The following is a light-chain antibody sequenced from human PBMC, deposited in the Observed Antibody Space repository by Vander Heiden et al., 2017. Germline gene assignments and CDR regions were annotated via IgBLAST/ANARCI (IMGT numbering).Light chain of an antibody. CDR3: QERSNSSWT. Sequence: EPVLTQSPATLSLSPGETATPSWRASRGVTYLAWYRQKPGQAPRLLMYDTSNRAPDIPARFSGSGSGTDFTLTISSLEPEDFAVYYCQERSNSSWTFGQGTKVEI. CDR2: DTS. J-gene: IGKJ1*01. CDR1: RGVTY. V-gene: IGKV3-11*01.